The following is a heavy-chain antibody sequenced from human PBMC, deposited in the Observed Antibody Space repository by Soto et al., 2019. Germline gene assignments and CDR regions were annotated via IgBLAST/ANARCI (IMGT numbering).Heavy chain of an antibody. CDR1: GGSISSSIYY. V-gene: IGHV4-39*01. D-gene: IGHD4-4*01. CDR2: IYYSGST. J-gene: IGHJ6*02. CDR3: ARRGKVITTNYGMDV. Sequence: SETLSLTCTVSGGSISSSIYYWGWIRHPPGKGLEWIGSIYYSGSTYYNPSLKSRVTISVDTSKNQFSLKLSSVTAADTAVYYCARRGKVITTNYGMDVWGQGTTVTVSS.